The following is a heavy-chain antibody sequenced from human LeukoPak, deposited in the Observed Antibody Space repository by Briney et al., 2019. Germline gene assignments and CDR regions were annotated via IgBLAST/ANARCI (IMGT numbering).Heavy chain of an antibody. CDR1: GYTFTGYY. J-gene: IGHJ4*02. Sequence: ASVKVSCKASGYTFTGYYLHWVRQAPGQGLEWMGWINPNSGGTDYAQKFQGRVTTTRDTSISTVYMELSRLRSDDTAVYYCARGGYCTGGTCFDNWGQGTLVTVSS. D-gene: IGHD2-8*02. CDR3: ARGGYCTGGTCFDN. CDR2: INPNSGGT. V-gene: IGHV1-2*02.